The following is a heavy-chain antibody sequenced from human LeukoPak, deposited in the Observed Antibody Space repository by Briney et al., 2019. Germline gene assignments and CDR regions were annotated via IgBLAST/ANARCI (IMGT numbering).Heavy chain of an antibody. CDR1: GFTFSSYA. V-gene: IGHV3-23*01. D-gene: IGHD3-10*02. CDR3: AKDVRAGDGEGYFDY. J-gene: IGHJ4*02. CDR2: ISDSGGAT. Sequence: GGSLRLSCAASGFTFSSYAMSWVRQAPGKGLEWVSLISDSGGATFHADSVKGRFIISRDNSKNTLCLQMNSLRAEDTAVYYCAKDVRAGDGEGYFDYWGQGTLVTVSS.